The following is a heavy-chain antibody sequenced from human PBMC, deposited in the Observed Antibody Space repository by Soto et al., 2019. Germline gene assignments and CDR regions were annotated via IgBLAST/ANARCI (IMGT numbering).Heavy chain of an antibody. J-gene: IGHJ5*02. D-gene: IGHD1-20*01. CDR1: GGSISSYY. Sequence: SETLSLTCTVSGGSISSYYWTWMRQPAGKGLEWIGRIFTSGSTNYNPSLKSRVTMSVDTSTNQFSLELRSVTAADTAFYYCAGENNRGYNWFDPWGQGTLVIFSS. CDR3: AGENNRGYNWFDP. V-gene: IGHV4-4*07. CDR2: IFTSGST.